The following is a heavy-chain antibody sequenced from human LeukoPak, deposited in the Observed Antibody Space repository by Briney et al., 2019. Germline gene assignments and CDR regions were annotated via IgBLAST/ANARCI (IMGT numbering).Heavy chain of an antibody. D-gene: IGHD2-15*01. V-gene: IGHV4-34*01. CDR1: GGSFSGYY. Sequence: SETLSLTCAVYGGSFSGYYWSWIRQPPGEGLEWIGEINHSGSTNYDPSLKSRVTISVDTSKNQFSLKLNSVTAADTAVYYCARGLSAIVYWGQGTLVTVSS. CDR2: INHSGST. J-gene: IGHJ4*02. CDR3: ARGLSAIVY.